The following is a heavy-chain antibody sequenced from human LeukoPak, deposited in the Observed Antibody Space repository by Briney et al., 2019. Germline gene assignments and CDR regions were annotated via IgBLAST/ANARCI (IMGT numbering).Heavy chain of an antibody. D-gene: IGHD2-21*02. J-gene: IGHJ1*01. V-gene: IGHV4-30-2*01. CDR3: ASAYCGGDCYSAAYFQH. Sequence: SETLSLTCAVSGGSISSGGYSWSWIRQPPGKGLEWIGYIYHSGSTYYNPSLKSRVTISVDRSKNQFSLKLSSVTAADTAVYYCASAYCGGDCYSAAYFQHWGQGTLVTVSS. CDR1: GGSISSGGYS. CDR2: IYHSGST.